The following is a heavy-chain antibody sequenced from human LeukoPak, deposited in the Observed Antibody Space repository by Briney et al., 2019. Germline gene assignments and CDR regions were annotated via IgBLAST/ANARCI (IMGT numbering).Heavy chain of an antibody. CDR2: MNPNSGNT. Sequence: ASVKVSCKASGYTFTSYDINWVRQATGQGLEWMGWMNPNSGNTGYAQKFQGRVTMTRNTSISTAYMELSSLRSEDTAVYYCARDNIGFGYYYYYGMDVWGQGTTVTVSS. V-gene: IGHV1-8*01. D-gene: IGHD3-10*01. J-gene: IGHJ6*02. CDR1: GYTFTSYD. CDR3: ARDNIGFGYYYYYGMDV.